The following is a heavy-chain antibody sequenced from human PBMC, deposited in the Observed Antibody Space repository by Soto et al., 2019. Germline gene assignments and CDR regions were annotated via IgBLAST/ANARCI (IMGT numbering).Heavy chain of an antibody. CDR2: IKEDGSEE. CDR3: ARDWGAPGRGSAFGYYYHFGMDV. V-gene: IGHV3-7*05. CDR1: GFSISTYW. J-gene: IGHJ6*02. D-gene: IGHD3-16*01. Sequence: EVQLVESGGGSVQPGGSLRLSCAASGFSISTYWMNWVRQAPGKGLEWVANIKEDGSEEHYVDSVKGRFTISRDNAKNSLFLDMNSLMGEDTAVYYCARDWGAPGRGSAFGYYYHFGMDVWGQGTTVTVPS.